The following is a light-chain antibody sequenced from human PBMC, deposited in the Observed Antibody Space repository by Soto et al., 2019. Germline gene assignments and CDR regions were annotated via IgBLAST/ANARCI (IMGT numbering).Light chain of an antibody. V-gene: IGLV8-61*01. CDR3: ALYLGGGITV. Sequence: QTVVTQEPSISESPGGTVTLTCGLTSGSVSITSYPSWFQQTPGQAPRTLIYSTNTRSSGVSDRFSGSILGSKAALTITGAQAADESHYYCALYLGGGITVFGGGTQLTVL. CDR2: STN. CDR1: SGSVSITSY. J-gene: IGLJ7*01.